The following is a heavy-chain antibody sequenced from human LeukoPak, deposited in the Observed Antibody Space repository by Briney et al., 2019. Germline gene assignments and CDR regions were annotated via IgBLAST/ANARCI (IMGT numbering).Heavy chain of an antibody. CDR3: ARDLIAVAEGFDY. CDR1: GGTFSSYA. V-gene: IGHV1-69*04. D-gene: IGHD6-19*01. CDR2: IIPILGIA. J-gene: IGHJ4*02. Sequence: SVKVSCKASGGTFSSYAISWVRQAPGQGLEWMGRIIPILGIANYAQKFQGRVTITADKSTSTAYMELSSLRSEDTAVYSCARDLIAVAEGFDYWGQGTLVTVSS.